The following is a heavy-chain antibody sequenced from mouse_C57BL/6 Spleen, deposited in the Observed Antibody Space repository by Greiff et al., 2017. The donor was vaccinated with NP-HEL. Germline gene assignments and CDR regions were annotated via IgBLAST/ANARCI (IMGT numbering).Heavy chain of an antibody. CDR1: GYTFTDYY. Sequence: EVQLQQSGPELVKPGASVKISCKASGYTFTDYYMNWVKQSHGKSLEWIGDINPNNGGTSYNQKFKGKATLTVDKSSSTAYMELRSLTSEDSAVYYCASRGGWLLRYFDVWGTGTTVTVSS. V-gene: IGHV1-26*01. CDR3: ASRGGWLLRYFDV. J-gene: IGHJ1*03. D-gene: IGHD2-3*01. CDR2: INPNNGGT.